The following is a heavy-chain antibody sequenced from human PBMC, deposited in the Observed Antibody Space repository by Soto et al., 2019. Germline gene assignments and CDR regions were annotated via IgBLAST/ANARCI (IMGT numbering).Heavy chain of an antibody. CDR3: ARSYYDFWSGSIPDALDI. J-gene: IGHJ3*02. CDR2: ISAYNGNT. CDR1: GYTFTSYG. V-gene: IGHV1-18*01. D-gene: IGHD3-3*01. Sequence: QVQLVQSGAEVKKPGASVKVSCKASGYTFTSYGISWVRQAPGQGLEWMGWISAYNGNTNYAQKLQGRVTMTTDTSTSTAYMELRSLRSDDTAVYYCARSYYDFWSGSIPDALDIWGQGTMVTVSS.